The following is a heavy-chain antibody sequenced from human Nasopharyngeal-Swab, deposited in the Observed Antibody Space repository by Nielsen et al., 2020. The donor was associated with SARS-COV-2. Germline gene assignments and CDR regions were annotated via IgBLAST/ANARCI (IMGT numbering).Heavy chain of an antibody. J-gene: IGHJ4*02. CDR1: GGSFSGHQ. CDR3: ARHHYDFWSGYYEGYFDY. Sequence: SETLSLTCAVYGGSFSGHQWSWVRQPPGKGLEWIGEVSHGGGTNYNPSLKSRVTISVDTSKNQFSLKLSSVTAADTAVYYCARHHYDFWSGYYEGYFDYWGQGTLVTVSS. CDR2: VSHGGGT. V-gene: IGHV4-34*01. D-gene: IGHD3-3*01.